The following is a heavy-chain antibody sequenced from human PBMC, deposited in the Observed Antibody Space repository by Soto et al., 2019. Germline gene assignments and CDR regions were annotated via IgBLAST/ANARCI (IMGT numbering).Heavy chain of an antibody. J-gene: IGHJ5*02. V-gene: IGHV3-9*01. CDR2: ISWNSGSI. CDR1: GFTFDDYA. D-gene: IGHD6-19*01. Sequence: SGGSLRLSCAASGFTFDDYAMHWVRQAPGKGLEWVSGISWNSGSIGYADSVKGRFTISRDNAKNSLYLQMNSLRAEDTALYYCAKGGLVADSWGWFDPWGQGT. CDR3: AKGGLVADSWGWFDP.